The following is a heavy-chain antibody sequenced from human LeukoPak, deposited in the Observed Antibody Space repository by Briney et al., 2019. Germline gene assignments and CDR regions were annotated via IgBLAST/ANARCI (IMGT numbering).Heavy chain of an antibody. CDR1: GGTFSSYA. Sequence: SVKVSCKASGGTFSSYAISWVRQAPGQGLEWMGGIIPIFGTANYAQKFQGRVTITTDESTSTAYMELSSLRSEDTAVYYCARLGVGIYSYGEGGFDYWGQGTLVTVSS. CDR2: IIPIFGTA. D-gene: IGHD5-18*01. CDR3: ARLGVGIYSYGEGGFDY. J-gene: IGHJ4*02. V-gene: IGHV1-69*05.